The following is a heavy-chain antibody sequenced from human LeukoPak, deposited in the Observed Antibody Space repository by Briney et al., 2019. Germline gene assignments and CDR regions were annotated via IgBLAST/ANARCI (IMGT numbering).Heavy chain of an antibody. CDR3: AKTTQQLFDF. V-gene: IGHV4-39*01. J-gene: IGHJ4*02. CDR1: GESIRSSSHY. Sequence: PSETLSLTCTVSGESIRSSSHYWGWIRQPPGKGLEWIANIYYSGTPYYNPSLKSRVTISADTSKNQFSLKLRSVTATDTAVYFCAKTTQQLFDFWGQGTLVTVTS. D-gene: IGHD6-13*01. CDR2: IYYSGTP.